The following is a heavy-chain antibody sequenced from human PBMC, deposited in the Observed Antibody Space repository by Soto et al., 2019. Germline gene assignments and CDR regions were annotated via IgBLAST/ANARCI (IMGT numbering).Heavy chain of an antibody. CDR1: GFTFRSYA. D-gene: IGHD3-3*01. Sequence: GSLRLSCAASGFTFRSYAMSWVRQAPGKGLEWVSGITNSGTGTHYADSVKGRFAISRDTSKNTLYLQMNSLRAEDTATYYCAKEYYDFWRGSYYFDSWGQGTLVTVSS. CDR2: ITNSGTGT. CDR3: AKEYYDFWRGSYYFDS. J-gene: IGHJ4*02. V-gene: IGHV3-23*05.